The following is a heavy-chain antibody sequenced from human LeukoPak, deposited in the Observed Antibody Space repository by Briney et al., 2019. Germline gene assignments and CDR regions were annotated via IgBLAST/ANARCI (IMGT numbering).Heavy chain of an antibody. J-gene: IGHJ4*02. CDR1: GFTFSSYS. V-gene: IGHV3-30*03. D-gene: IGHD6-19*01. CDR2: ISYDGSNK. CDR3: ARDRLYSSGWHRYFDY. Sequence: GGSLRLSCAASGFTFSSYSMNWVRQAPGKGLEWVAVISYDGSNKYYADSVKGRFTISRDNSKNTLYLQMNSLRAEDTAVYYCARDRLYSSGWHRYFDYWGQGTLVTVSS.